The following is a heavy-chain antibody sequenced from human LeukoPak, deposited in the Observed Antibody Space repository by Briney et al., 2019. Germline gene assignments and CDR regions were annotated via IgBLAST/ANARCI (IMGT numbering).Heavy chain of an antibody. CDR1: GGSISSGSNH. V-gene: IGHV4-61*02. CDR2: IYTSGNT. CDR3: TRGDNN. D-gene: IGHD2/OR15-2a*01. J-gene: IGHJ4*02. Sequence: PSQTLSLTCTVSGGSISSGSNHWSWIRQPAGKGLEWIGRIYTSGNTHYKPSLKSRDTISQDTSKTQFSLKLSSVTAADTAVYYCTRGDNNWGQGTLVTVSS.